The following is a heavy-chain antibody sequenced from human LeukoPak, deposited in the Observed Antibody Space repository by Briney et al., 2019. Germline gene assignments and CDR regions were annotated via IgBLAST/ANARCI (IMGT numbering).Heavy chain of an antibody. J-gene: IGHJ3*02. Sequence: GGSLRLSCAASGFTFSSYDMHWVRQATGKGLEWISAIGTAGDTYYPGSVKGRFTISRENAKNSLYLQMNSLRAGDTAVYYCARGLLHDAFDIWGQGTMVTVSS. V-gene: IGHV3-13*01. CDR3: ARGLLHDAFDI. D-gene: IGHD3-22*01. CDR2: IGTAGDT. CDR1: GFTFSSYD.